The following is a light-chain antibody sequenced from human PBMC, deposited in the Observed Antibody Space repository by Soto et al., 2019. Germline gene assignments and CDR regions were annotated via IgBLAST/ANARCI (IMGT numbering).Light chain of an antibody. CDR2: HTT. CDR3: VLYISGGTWV. CDR1: SGSVSTNYY. Sequence: QAVVTQEPSFSVSPGGTVTLTCGLNSGSVSTNYYPAWYQQTPGQAPRALIYHTTTRSSGVPDRFSGSILGNKAALTISGAQADDESDYYCVLYISGGTWVFGGGTKLTVL. V-gene: IGLV8-61*01. J-gene: IGLJ3*02.